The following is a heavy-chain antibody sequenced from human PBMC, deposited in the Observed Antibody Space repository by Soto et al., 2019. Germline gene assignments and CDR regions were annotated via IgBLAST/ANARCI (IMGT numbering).Heavy chain of an antibody. V-gene: IGHV4-38-2*02. J-gene: IGHJ5*02. D-gene: IGHD6-6*01. CDR3: AREAASGIAARPSWFDP. CDR2: IYHSGST. Sequence: LSLTCAVSGYSISSGYYWGWIRQPPGKGLEWIGSIYHSGSTYYTPSLKSRVTISVDTSKTQFSLKLSSVTAADTAVYYCAREAASGIAARPSWFDPWGQGTLVTVSS. CDR1: GYSISSGYY.